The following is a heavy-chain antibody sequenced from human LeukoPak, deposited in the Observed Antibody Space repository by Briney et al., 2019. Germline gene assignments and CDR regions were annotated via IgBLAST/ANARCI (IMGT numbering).Heavy chain of an antibody. CDR2: MNPNSGNT. J-gene: IGHJ1*01. Sequence: APVKVSCKASGYTFTSYDINWVRQATGQGLEWMGRMNPNSGNTGYAQKFQGRVTITRDTSASTAYMELSSLRSEDTAVYYCAREDRDGYNKHFQHWGQGTLVTVSS. CDR3: AREDRDGYNKHFQH. CDR1: GYTFTSYD. V-gene: IGHV1-8*03. D-gene: IGHD5-24*01.